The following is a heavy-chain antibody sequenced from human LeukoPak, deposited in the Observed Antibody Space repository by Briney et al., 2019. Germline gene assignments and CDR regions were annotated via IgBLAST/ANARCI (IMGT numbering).Heavy chain of an antibody. CDR2: ISYDGSNK. V-gene: IGHV3-30-3*01. CDR3: ASNTGFGGY. J-gene: IGHJ4*02. D-gene: IGHD3-10*01. Sequence: GGSLRLSCAASGFTFSSYAMHWVRQAPGKGLEWVAVISYDGSNKYYADSVKGRFTISRDNSKNTLYLQMNSLRAEDTAVYYCASNTGFGGYWGQGTLVTVSS. CDR1: GFTFSSYA.